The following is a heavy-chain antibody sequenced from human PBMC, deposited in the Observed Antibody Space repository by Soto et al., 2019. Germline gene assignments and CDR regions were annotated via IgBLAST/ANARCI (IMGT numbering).Heavy chain of an antibody. J-gene: IGHJ5*02. CDR1: GYSFTSYW. Sequence: EVQLVQSGAEVKKPGESLRISCKGSGYSFTSYWISWVRQMPGKGLEWMGRIDPSDSYTNYSPSFQGHVTISADKSISTAYLQWSSLKASDTAMYYCAGQTPNKYSSGWYDQIGDNWFDPWGQGTLVTVSS. D-gene: IGHD6-19*01. CDR3: AGQTPNKYSSGWYDQIGDNWFDP. V-gene: IGHV5-10-1*03. CDR2: IDPSDSYT.